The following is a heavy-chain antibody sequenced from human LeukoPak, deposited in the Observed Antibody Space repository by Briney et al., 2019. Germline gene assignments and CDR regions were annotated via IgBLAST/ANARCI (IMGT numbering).Heavy chain of an antibody. CDR3: ARWDISAADIDS. CDR1: GFTFSSYG. CDR2: IRFDGSHV. D-gene: IGHD6-13*01. J-gene: IGHJ4*02. V-gene: IGHV3-33*01. Sequence: PGRSLRLSCAASGFTFSSYGMHWVRQSPGKGLEWVAVIRFDGSHVYYGDSVKGRFTISRDNSKKTLFLQMDSLRAEDTAVYYCARWDISAADIDSWGQGTLVTVSA.